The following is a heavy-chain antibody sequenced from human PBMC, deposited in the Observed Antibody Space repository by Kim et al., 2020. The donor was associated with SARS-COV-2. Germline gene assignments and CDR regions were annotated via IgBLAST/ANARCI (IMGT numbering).Heavy chain of an antibody. CDR1: GFTFSSYA. CDR2: ISYDGSNK. CDR3: TVYYYMDV. V-gene: IGHV3-30-3*01. Sequence: GGSLRLSCAASGFTFSSYAMHWVRQAPGKGLEWVAVISYDGSNKYYADSVKGRFTISRDNSKNTLYLQMNSLRAEDTAVYYTTVYYYMDVWGKGTTGTVSS. D-gene: IGHD1-1*01. J-gene: IGHJ6*03.